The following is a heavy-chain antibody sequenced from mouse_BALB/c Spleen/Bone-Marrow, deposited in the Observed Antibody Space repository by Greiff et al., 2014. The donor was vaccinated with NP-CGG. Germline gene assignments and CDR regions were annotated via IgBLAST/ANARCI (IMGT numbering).Heavy chain of an antibody. Sequence: QVQLQQSGAELVRPGWSVKISCKASGFAFSSYWMYWVRQTPGKGLEWIGQICPGGGDTNYNGKLKGKVTLTADKSTSTTYMQLSSLTSEDSAIYFCARRVYGNYWYFDVWGQGTSVTVSS. CDR2: ICPGGGDT. D-gene: IGHD2-1*01. J-gene: IGHJ1*01. CDR1: GFAFSSYW. V-gene: IGHV1-80*01. CDR3: ARRVYGNYWYFDV.